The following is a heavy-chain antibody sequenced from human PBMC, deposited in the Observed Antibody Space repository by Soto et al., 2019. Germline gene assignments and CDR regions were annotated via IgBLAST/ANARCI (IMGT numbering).Heavy chain of an antibody. Sequence: QVQLVESGGGVVQPGRSLRLSCAASGFTFSSYGMHWVRQAPGKGLEWVAVISYDGSNKYYADSVQGRFTVSRDNARNSLYLQMNSVRAEDTALYFCAKGLCVGTCPFDYWGQGTLVTVSS. D-gene: IGHD2-21*01. CDR1: GFTFSSYG. CDR2: ISYDGSNK. V-gene: IGHV3-30*18. J-gene: IGHJ4*02. CDR3: AKGLCVGTCPFDY.